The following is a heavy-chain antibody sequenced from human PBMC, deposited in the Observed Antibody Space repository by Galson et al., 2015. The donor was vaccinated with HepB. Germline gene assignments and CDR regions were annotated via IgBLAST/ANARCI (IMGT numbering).Heavy chain of an antibody. J-gene: IGHJ6*02. V-gene: IGHV3-30-3*01. D-gene: IGHD2-2*01. Sequence: SLRLSCAASGFTFSSYAMHWVRQAPGKGLEWVAVISFDGSNKYYADSVKGRFTISRDNSKNTLYLQMNSLRAEDTGVYYCARTVCSSTSCYHPYYYYYGMDVWGQGTTVTVSS. CDR1: GFTFSSYA. CDR3: ARTVCSSTSCYHPYYYYYGMDV. CDR2: ISFDGSNK.